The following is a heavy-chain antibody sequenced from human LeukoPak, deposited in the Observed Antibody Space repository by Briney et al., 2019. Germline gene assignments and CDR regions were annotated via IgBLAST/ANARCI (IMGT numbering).Heavy chain of an antibody. Sequence: ASVKVSCKASGYTFTSYYMHWVRQATGQGLEWMGWMNPNSGNTGYAQKFQGRVTITRNTSISTAYMELSSLRSEDTAVYYCARLYYGLNAFDMWGQGTMVTVSS. CDR2: MNPNSGNT. CDR3: ARLYYGLNAFDM. CDR1: GYTFTSYY. J-gene: IGHJ3*02. D-gene: IGHD3-3*01. V-gene: IGHV1-8*03.